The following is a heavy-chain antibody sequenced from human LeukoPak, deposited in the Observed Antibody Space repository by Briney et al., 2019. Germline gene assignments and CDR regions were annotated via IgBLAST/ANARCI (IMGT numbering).Heavy chain of an antibody. V-gene: IGHV4-34*01. CDR2: INHSGST. D-gene: IGHD2-15*01. CDR3: ARGKVVAAAYFDY. Sequence: PSETLSLTCAVYGGSFSGYYWSWIRQPPGKGLEWIGEINHSGSTNYNPSLKSRVTISVDTSKNQFSLELSSVTAADTAVYYCARGKVVAAAYFDYWGQGTLATVSS. J-gene: IGHJ4*02. CDR1: GGSFSGYY.